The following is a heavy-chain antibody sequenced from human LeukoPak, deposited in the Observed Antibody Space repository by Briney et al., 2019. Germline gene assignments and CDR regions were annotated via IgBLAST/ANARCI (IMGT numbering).Heavy chain of an antibody. J-gene: IGHJ5*02. CDR2: INHSGST. V-gene: IGHV4-34*01. CDR3: ARAGYSSSWYRFNWFDP. Sequence: SETLSLTCAVYGGSFSGYYWSWIRQPPGKGLEWIGEINHSGSTNYNPSLKSQVTISVDTSKNQFSLKLSSVTAADTAVYYCARAGYSSSWYRFNWFDPWGQGTLVTVSS. D-gene: IGHD6-13*01. CDR1: GGSFSGYY.